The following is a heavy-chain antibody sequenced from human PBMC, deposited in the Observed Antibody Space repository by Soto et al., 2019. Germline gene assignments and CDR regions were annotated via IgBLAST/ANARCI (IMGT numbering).Heavy chain of an antibody. Sequence: GGSLRLSCVASGFTVDDYAMHWVRQAPGKGLEWVSGISANGDNVDYADYVKGQYTVSRDNAKNYLILQMKNMKQEDTALYYCAKDMKWGGMTTIHYFDSWGQGT. CDR3: AKDMKWGGMTTIHYFDS. V-gene: IGHV3-9*01. J-gene: IGHJ4*02. CDR1: GFTVDDYA. D-gene: IGHD4-17*01. CDR2: ISANGDNV.